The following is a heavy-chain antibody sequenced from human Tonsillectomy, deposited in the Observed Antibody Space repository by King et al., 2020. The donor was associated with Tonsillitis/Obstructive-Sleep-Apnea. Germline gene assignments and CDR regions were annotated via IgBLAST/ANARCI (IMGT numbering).Heavy chain of an antibody. CDR2: IYYSGRT. CDR1: GGSISSSAYY. V-gene: IGHV4-39*02. J-gene: IGHJ4*02. CDR3: AREGQFSSTNYFDY. Sequence: QLQESGPGLVKPSETLALTCTVSGGSISSSAYYWGWIRQPPGQGLEWIGGIYYSGRTYYNPSLKSRVNISVDTSKNQFSLKLSSVTAADTVVYYCAREGQFSSTNYFDYWGQGALVTVSS. D-gene: IGHD6-6*01.